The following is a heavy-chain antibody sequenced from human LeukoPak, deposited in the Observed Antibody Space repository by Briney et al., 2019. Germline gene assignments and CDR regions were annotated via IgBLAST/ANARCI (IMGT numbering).Heavy chain of an antibody. CDR3: AAAGGAAAGSNDY. J-gene: IGHJ4*02. Sequence: PGGSLRLSCAASGFTFSSYGMHWVRQAPGKGLEWVAFIRYDGSNKYYADSVKGRFTVSRDNSKNTVSLQMNSLRGEDTAVYYCAAAGGAAAGSNDYWGRGTLVTVSS. CDR1: GFTFSSYG. D-gene: IGHD6-13*01. V-gene: IGHV3-30*02. CDR2: IRYDGSNK.